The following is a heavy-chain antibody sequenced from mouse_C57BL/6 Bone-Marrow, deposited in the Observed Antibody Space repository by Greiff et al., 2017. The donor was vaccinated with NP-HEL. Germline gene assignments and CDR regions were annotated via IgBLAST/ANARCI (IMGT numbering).Heavy chain of an antibody. V-gene: IGHV8-8*01. Sequence: QVTLKECGPGILQPSQTLSLTCSFSGFSLSTFGMGVGWIRQPSGKGLEWLAHIWWDDDKYYNPALKRRLTISKDTSKNQVFLKSANVDTADTATYYCARIAIYYGYLWYFDVWGTGTTVTVSS. CDR1: GFSLSTFGMG. D-gene: IGHD2-2*01. CDR2: IWWDDDK. J-gene: IGHJ1*03. CDR3: ARIAIYYGYLWYFDV.